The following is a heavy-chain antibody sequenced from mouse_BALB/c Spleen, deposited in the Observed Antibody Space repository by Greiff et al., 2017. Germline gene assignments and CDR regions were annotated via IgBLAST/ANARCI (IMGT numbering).Heavy chain of an antibody. CDR1: GYTFTSYW. J-gene: IGHJ2*01. D-gene: IGHD2-2*01. CDR2: INPSNGRT. Sequence: QVQLQQPGAELVKPGASVKLSCKASGYTFTSYWMHWVKQRPGQGLEWIGEINPSNGRTNYNEKFKGKATLTTDKSSSTAYMQLSRLTSEDSAVYFCAREHYGYGDYWGQGTTLTVSS. V-gene: IGHV1S81*02. CDR3: AREHYGYGDY.